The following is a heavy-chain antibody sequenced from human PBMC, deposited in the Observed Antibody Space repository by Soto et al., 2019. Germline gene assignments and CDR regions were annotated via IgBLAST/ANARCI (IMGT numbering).Heavy chain of an antibody. CDR2: ISGSGGST. Sequence: PGGSQRLSYAASGFTFSGYAVSWVRQAPGKGLEWVSAISGSGGSTYYADSVKGRFTISRDNSKNTLYLQMNSLRAEDTAVYYCARATGYSSGWSSSEYFQHWGQGTLVTVSS. CDR3: ARATGYSSGWSSSEYFQH. V-gene: IGHV3-23*01. CDR1: GFTFSGYA. D-gene: IGHD6-19*01. J-gene: IGHJ1*01.